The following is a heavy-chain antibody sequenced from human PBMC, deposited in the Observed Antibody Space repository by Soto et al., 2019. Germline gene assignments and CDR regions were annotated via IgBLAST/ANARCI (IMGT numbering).Heavy chain of an antibody. V-gene: IGHV4-61*01. Sequence: SETLSLTCAVYGGFVSSGSYYWSWIRQPPGKGLEWIGEMSHSGGTHFNPPLKSRVTISVDTSKNQFSLKMSSVTAADTALYYCARVERGTATTVVDAFDIWGPGTMVTVSS. D-gene: IGHD1-1*01. CDR2: MSHSGGT. CDR3: ARVERGTATTVVDAFDI. CDR1: GGFVSSGSYY. J-gene: IGHJ3*02.